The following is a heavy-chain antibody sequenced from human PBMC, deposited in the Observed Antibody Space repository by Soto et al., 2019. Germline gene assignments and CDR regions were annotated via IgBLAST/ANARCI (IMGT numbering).Heavy chain of an antibody. CDR1: GVSIRRNYY. CDR3: ARSLGWYALDY. Sequence: QVLLQESGPGLVQPSGTLSLSCVVSGVSIRRNYYWGWVRQPPGKGLEWLGDMSHIGSVNYNPSVKSRVTISMDKSQNQFALKLDSMPAADTAVYYCARSLGWYALDYWGQGTLVIVSS. V-gene: IGHV4-4*02. D-gene: IGHD6-19*01. J-gene: IGHJ4*02. CDR2: MSHIGSV.